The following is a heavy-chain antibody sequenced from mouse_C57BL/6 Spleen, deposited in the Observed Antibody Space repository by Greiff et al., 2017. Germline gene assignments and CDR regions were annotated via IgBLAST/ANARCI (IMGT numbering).Heavy chain of an antibody. CDR1: GYTFTSYW. CDR3: ARYDYDFYAMDY. D-gene: IGHD2-4*01. V-gene: IGHV1-7*01. CDR2: INPSSGYT. J-gene: IGHJ4*01. Sequence: VQGVESGAELAKPGASVKLSCKASGYTFTSYWMHWVKQRPGQGLEWIGYINPSSGYTKYNQKFKDKATLTADKSSSTAYMQLSSLTYEDSAVYYCARYDYDFYAMDYWGQGTSVTVSS.